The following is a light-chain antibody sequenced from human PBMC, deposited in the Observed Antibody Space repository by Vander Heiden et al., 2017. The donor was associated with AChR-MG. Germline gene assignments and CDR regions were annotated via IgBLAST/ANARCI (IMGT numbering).Light chain of an antibody. CDR2: DVS. V-gene: IGLV2-14*01. CDR1: SSDVGGYNY. J-gene: IGLJ2*01. Sequence: QSALPQPASVSGSPGQSITISCPGTSSDVGGYNYVSWYQQHPGKAPKLMIDDVSKRPSGVSNRFSGSKSGNTASLTISGLQAEDEADYYCSSYTSSSSVVFGGGTKLTVL. CDR3: SSYTSSSSVV.